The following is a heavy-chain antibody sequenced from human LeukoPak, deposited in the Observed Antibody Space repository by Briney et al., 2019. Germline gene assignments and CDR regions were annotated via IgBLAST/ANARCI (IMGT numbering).Heavy chain of an antibody. D-gene: IGHD2-21*02. CDR3: ARQVVTGYYDY. CDR1: GGSFTSSGYY. J-gene: IGHJ4*02. CDR2: VSYSGST. V-gene: IGHV4-39*01. Sequence: SETLSLTCTVSGGSFTSSGYYWVWSRQPPGEVLEWVGTVSYSGSTYYNPSLKSRVTTSADTPKKQFSLRLSSVTAADTAVYYCARQVVTGYYDYWGQGILVTVSS.